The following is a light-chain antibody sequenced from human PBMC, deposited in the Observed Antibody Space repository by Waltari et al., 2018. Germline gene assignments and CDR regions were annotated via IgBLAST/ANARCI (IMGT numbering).Light chain of an antibody. CDR2: AAS. J-gene: IGKJ1*01. CDR1: QGLSSY. Sequence: AIRMTQSPSSLSASTGDRVIITCRASQGLSSYLAWYQQKPGKAPKLLIYAASTLQTGVPSRVNVSESETDFTLTISCLQSEDFGTYYCQQYYDYPWTFGQGTKVEIK. V-gene: IGKV1-8*01. CDR3: QQYYDYPWT.